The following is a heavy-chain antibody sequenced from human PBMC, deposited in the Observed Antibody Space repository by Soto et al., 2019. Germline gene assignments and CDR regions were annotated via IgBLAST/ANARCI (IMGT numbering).Heavy chain of an antibody. CDR3: ARDPLTIFGVVIINGPLDY. D-gene: IGHD3-3*01. CDR1: GYTFTSYG. Sequence: ASVKVSCKASGYTFTSYGISWVRQAPGQGLEWMGWISAYNGNTNYAQKLQGRVTMTTDTSTSTAYMELRSLRSDDTAVYYCARDPLTIFGVVIINGPLDYWGQGTLVTVSS. J-gene: IGHJ4*02. V-gene: IGHV1-18*01. CDR2: ISAYNGNT.